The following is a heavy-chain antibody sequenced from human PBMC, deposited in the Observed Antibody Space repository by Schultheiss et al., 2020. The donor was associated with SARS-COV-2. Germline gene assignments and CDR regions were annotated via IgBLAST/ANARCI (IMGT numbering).Heavy chain of an antibody. CDR2: FDPEDGET. CDR1: GYTFTGYY. Sequence: ASVKVSCKASGYTFTGYYMHWVRQAPGQGLEWMGGFDPEDGETIYAQKFQGRVTMTEDTSTDTAYMELSSLRSEDTAVYYCATDRYSYGSEAFDIWGQGTMVTVSS. CDR3: ATDRYSYGSEAFDI. J-gene: IGHJ3*02. D-gene: IGHD5-18*01. V-gene: IGHV1-24*01.